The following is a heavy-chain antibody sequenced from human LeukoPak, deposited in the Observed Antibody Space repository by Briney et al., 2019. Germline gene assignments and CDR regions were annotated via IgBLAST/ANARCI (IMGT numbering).Heavy chain of an antibody. Sequence: PGGSLRLSCAASGFIFSDYYMSWVRQAPGKGLEWVSYISSSGNTMYYADSVKGRFTISRDNAKNSLYLQMNSLRAEDTAVYYCARELNSSPDYWGQGTLVTVSS. V-gene: IGHV3-11*01. CDR1: GFIFSDYY. CDR3: ARELNSSPDY. J-gene: IGHJ4*02. D-gene: IGHD6-13*01. CDR2: ISSSGNTM.